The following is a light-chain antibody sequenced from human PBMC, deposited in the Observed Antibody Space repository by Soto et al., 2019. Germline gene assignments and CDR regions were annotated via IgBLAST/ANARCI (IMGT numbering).Light chain of an antibody. Sequence: QSVLTQPPSASGSPGQSVTISCTGTSSDVGGYNYVSWYQQHPRKVPKLIVYEVNKRPSGVPDRFSGSKSGNTASLTVSGLQAEDEADYYCTSYAGGNNVFGTGTKLTVL. CDR2: EVN. CDR1: SSDVGGYNY. V-gene: IGLV2-8*01. J-gene: IGLJ1*01. CDR3: TSYAGGNNV.